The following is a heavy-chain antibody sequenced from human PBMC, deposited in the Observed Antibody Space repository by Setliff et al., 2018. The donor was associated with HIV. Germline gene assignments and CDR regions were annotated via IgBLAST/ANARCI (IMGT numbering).Heavy chain of an antibody. Sequence: SETLSLTCAVSGGLISSSNWWSWVRQPPGRGLEWIGEIYHSGSTNYNPSLKSRVTISVDTSRNQFSLKLSSVTAADTAVYYCARSYYYDSSGYSSRYWFDPWGQGTLVTVSS. V-gene: IGHV4-4*02. CDR1: GGLISSSNW. D-gene: IGHD3-22*01. J-gene: IGHJ5*02. CDR3: ARSYYYDSSGYSSRYWFDP. CDR2: IYHSGST.